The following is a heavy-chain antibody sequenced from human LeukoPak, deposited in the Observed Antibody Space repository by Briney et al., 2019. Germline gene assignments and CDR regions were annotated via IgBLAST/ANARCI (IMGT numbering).Heavy chain of an antibody. CDR1: GFTFSSYW. CDR3: AREARDGFDY. CDR2: INSDGGST. J-gene: IGHJ4*02. Sequence: GGSLRLSCAASGFTFSSYWMHWVRQAPGKGLVWVSRINSDGGSTNYADSVKGRFTISRDTAKNTLCLQMNSLRAEDTAVYYCAREARDGFDYWGQGTLVTVSS. D-gene: IGHD5-24*01. V-gene: IGHV3-74*01.